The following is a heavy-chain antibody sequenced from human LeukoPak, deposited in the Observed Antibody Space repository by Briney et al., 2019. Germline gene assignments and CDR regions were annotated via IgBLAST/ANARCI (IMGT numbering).Heavy chain of an antibody. V-gene: IGHV4-4*02. CDR2: IYHSGST. J-gene: IGHJ4*02. CDR3: ARNYGDNNFDY. Sequence: SETLSLTCAVSGGSISGTNWWSWVRQPPGKGLEWIGEIYHSGSTDYNPSLKSRVTISVDKSKNQFSLKRTSVTAADTAVYYCARNYGDNNFDYWGQGTLVTVSS. D-gene: IGHD4-17*01. CDR1: GGSISGTNW.